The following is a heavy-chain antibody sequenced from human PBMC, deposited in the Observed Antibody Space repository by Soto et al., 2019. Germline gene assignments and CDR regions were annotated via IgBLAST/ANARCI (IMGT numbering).Heavy chain of an antibody. Sequence: EVQLLESGGGLVQPGGSLRLSCAASGFTFSSHAMSWVRQAPGKGLGWVSVISGNGGSTYYADSVKGRFTISRDNSKNTLYLQMNSLRAEDTAVYYCAKGKAHTMFGVDTLFDYWGQGTLVTVSS. CDR1: GFTFSSHA. CDR2: ISGNGGST. J-gene: IGHJ4*02. CDR3: AKGKAHTMFGVDTLFDY. V-gene: IGHV3-23*01. D-gene: IGHD3-3*01.